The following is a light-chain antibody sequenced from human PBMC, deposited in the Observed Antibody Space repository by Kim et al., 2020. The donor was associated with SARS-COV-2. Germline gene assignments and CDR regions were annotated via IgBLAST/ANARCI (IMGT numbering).Light chain of an antibody. CDR1: QDIRND. Sequence: ASVGDRVTIPCRASQDIRNDLGWYQQNPGRASKRLIYGASSLQSGVPARFSGSGSGTEFTLTISSVQPVDFATYFCLQHSTYPITFGQGTRLEI. V-gene: IGKV1-17*01. CDR2: GAS. CDR3: LQHSTYPIT. J-gene: IGKJ5*01.